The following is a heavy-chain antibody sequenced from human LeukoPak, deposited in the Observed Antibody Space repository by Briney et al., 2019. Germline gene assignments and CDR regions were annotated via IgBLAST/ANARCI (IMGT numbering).Heavy chain of an antibody. Sequence: PPETPSLICTVSGGSISSSSYYWGWIRQPPGKGLEWIGSIYYSGSTYYNPSLKSRVTISVDTSKNQFSLKLSSVTAADTAVYYCARQTYYYDNSGYGGWGQGTLVTVSS. CDR1: GGSISSSSYY. D-gene: IGHD3-22*01. CDR2: IYYSGST. V-gene: IGHV4-39*01. CDR3: ARQTYYYDNSGYGG. J-gene: IGHJ4*02.